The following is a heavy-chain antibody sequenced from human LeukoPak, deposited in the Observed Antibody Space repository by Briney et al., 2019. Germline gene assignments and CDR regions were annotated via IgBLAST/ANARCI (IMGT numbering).Heavy chain of an antibody. V-gene: IGHV3-66*02. CDR2: TNSGGTT. CDR1: GFTVSTNY. Sequence: GGSLRLSCAASGFTVSTNYMSWVRQAPGKGLEWVSVTNSGGTTHYAESVKGRFTISRDNSKNTVYLQMNSLRTEDTAVYYCARDQNVWGQGTTVAVSS. J-gene: IGHJ6*02. CDR3: ARDQNV.